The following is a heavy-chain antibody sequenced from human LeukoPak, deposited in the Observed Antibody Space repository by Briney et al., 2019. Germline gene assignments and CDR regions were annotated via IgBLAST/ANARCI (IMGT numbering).Heavy chain of an antibody. J-gene: IGHJ4*02. Sequence: GGSLRLSCVASGFTFSNLAMGWVRPAPGKGLEWVSVISDSGGTTYYADSVKGRFTISRDNSRNKLYLQMNSLRVDDTAVYYCAKDARRYSGWYFFDHWGQGTLVTVSS. D-gene: IGHD6-19*01. CDR1: GFTFSNLA. V-gene: IGHV3-23*01. CDR2: ISDSGGTT. CDR3: AKDARRYSGWYFFDH.